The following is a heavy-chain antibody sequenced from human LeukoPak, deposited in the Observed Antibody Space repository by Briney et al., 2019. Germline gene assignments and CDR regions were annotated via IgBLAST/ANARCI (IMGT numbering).Heavy chain of an antibody. CDR2: IYHSGST. V-gene: IGHV4-4*02. D-gene: IGHD6-13*01. Sequence: SGTLSLTCPVSGGSISSSKWGGWVRQPPGEGLEWIGEIYHSGSTNYNPSLKSRVTISVDKSKNQFSLKLSSVTAADTAVYYCASKYSSSWSQFDYWGQGTLVTVSS. CDR1: GGSISSSKW. J-gene: IGHJ4*02. CDR3: ASKYSSSWSQFDY.